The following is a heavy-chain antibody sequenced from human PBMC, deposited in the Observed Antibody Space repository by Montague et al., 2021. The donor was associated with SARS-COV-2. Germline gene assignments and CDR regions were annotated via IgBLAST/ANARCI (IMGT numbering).Heavy chain of an antibody. CDR3: AKDATIFWFERGRGTFDN. CDR1: GFTFSSYG. J-gene: IGHJ4*02. V-gene: IGHV3-33*06. Sequence: SLRLSCAASGFTFSSYGMHWVRQAPGKGLEWVAVIWYDGSNKYYADSVKGRFTISRDNSKNTLYLQMNSLRPEDTAVYYCAKDATIFWFERGRGTFDNWGRGTLVAVSS. CDR2: IWYDGSNK. D-gene: IGHD3-10*01.